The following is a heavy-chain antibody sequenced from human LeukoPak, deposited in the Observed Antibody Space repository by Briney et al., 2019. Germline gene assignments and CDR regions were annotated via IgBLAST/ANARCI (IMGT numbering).Heavy chain of an antibody. CDR2: ISSSSSTI. CDR3: ARGQKLRFLEWLFDWFDP. J-gene: IGHJ5*02. V-gene: IGHV3-48*01. Sequence: GGPLRLSCAASGFTFSSYSMNWVRQAPGKGLEWVSYISSSSSTIYYADSVKGRFTISRDNAKNSLYLQMNSLRAEDTAVYYCARGQKLRFLEWLFDWFDPWGQGTLVTVSS. CDR1: GFTFSSYS. D-gene: IGHD3-3*01.